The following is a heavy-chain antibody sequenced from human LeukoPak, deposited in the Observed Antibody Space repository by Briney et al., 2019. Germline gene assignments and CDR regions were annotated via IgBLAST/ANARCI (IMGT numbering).Heavy chain of an antibody. Sequence: GGSLRLSCAASGFPFSSYGMHWVRQAPGKGLEWVAVISYDGYNKYYADSVKGRFTISRDNSKNTLYLQMGSLRPEDMAVYYCARDGSNWDFDYWGQGTLVTVSS. V-gene: IGHV3-30*03. D-gene: IGHD6-13*01. CDR2: ISYDGYNK. CDR1: GFPFSSYG. J-gene: IGHJ4*02. CDR3: ARDGSNWDFDY.